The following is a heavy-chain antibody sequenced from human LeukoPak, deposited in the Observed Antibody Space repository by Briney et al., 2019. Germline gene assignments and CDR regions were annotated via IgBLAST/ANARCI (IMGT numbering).Heavy chain of an antibody. J-gene: IGHJ3*02. Sequence: GASVKVSCKASGYTFTSYGISWVRRAPGQGLEWMGWISAYNGNTNYAQKLQGRVTMTTDTSTSTAYMELRSLRSDDTAVYYCARGPRDCSSTSCYGAFDIWGQGTMVTVSS. CDR3: ARGPRDCSSTSCYGAFDI. V-gene: IGHV1-18*01. D-gene: IGHD2-2*01. CDR2: ISAYNGNT. CDR1: GYTFTSYG.